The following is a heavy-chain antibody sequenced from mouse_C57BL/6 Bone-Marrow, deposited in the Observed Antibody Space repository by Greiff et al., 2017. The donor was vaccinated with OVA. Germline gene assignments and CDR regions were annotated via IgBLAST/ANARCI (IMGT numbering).Heavy chain of an antibody. Sequence: VQLQQPGAELVMPGASVKLSCKASGYTFTSYWMHWVKQRPGQGLEWIGEIDPSDSYTNYNQKFKGKSTLTVDKSSSTAYMQLSSLTSEDSAVYYCARPANKWYFDVWGTGTTVTVSS. V-gene: IGHV1-69*01. CDR1: GYTFTSYW. CDR2: IDPSDSYT. CDR3: ARPANKWYFDV. D-gene: IGHD5-2*01. J-gene: IGHJ1*03.